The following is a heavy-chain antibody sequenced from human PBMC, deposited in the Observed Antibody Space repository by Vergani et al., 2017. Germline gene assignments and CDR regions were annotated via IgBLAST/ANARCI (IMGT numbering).Heavy chain of an antibody. V-gene: IGHV4-61*02. D-gene: IGHD1-26*01. CDR3: ARQQVGATRRFDP. CDR1: GGSISSGSYY. Sequence: QVQLQESGPGLVKPSQTLSLTCTVSGGSISSGSYYWSWIRQPAGKGLEWIGRIYTSGSTNYNPSLKSRVTISVDTSKNQFSLKLSSVTAADTAVYYCARQQVGATRRFDPWGQGTLVTVSS. J-gene: IGHJ5*02. CDR2: IYTSGST.